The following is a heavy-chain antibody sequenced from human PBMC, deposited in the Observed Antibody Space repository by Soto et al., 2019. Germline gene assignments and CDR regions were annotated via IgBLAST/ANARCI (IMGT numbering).Heavy chain of an antibody. CDR2: INPDSGNT. CDR3: ARDPLAGPTLGTGIDS. J-gene: IGHJ5*01. D-gene: IGHD6-13*01. CDR1: GYTFTNYA. V-gene: IGHV1-3*01. Sequence: QVHLVQSGAEVKRPGASVRLSCRTSGYTFTNYALHWVRRAPGQGLEWMGWINPDSGNTNYSQKFQGRVTFTRDTSASAGYMDMSSLTSEDTALYYCARDPLAGPTLGTGIDSWGQGTLLTVSS.